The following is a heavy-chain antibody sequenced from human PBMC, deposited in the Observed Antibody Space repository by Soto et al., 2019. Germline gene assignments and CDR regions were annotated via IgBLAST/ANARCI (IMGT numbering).Heavy chain of an antibody. Sequence: EVQLVESGGGWVKPGGSLRLSCAASGFTFSNAWMSWVRQAPGKGLEWVGRIKSKTDGGTTDYAAPVKGRFTISRDDSKNTLYLQMNSLKTEDTAVYYCTTDHRGVDFWSGYYPFYYYYYMDVWGKGTTVTVSS. CDR2: IKSKTDGGTT. J-gene: IGHJ6*03. D-gene: IGHD3-3*01. CDR3: TTDHRGVDFWSGYYPFYYYYYMDV. CDR1: GFTFSNAW. V-gene: IGHV3-15*01.